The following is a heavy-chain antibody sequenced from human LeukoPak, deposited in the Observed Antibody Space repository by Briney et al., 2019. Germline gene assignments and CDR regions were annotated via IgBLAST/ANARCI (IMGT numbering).Heavy chain of an antibody. D-gene: IGHD7-27*01. J-gene: IGHJ4*02. Sequence: GGSLRLSCAASGFTFSSYAMSWVRQAPGKGLGWVPAISGSGGSTYYADSVKGRFTISRDNSKNTLYLQMNSLRAEDTAVYYCARNRGAPTLFYWGQGTLVTVSS. CDR2: ISGSGGST. CDR1: GFTFSSYA. CDR3: ARNRGAPTLFY. V-gene: IGHV3-23*01.